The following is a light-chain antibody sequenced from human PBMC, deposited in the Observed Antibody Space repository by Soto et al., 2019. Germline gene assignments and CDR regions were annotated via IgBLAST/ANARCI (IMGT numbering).Light chain of an antibody. J-gene: IGKJ1*01. V-gene: IGKV3-20*01. CDR1: QNITNNY. Sequence: EIVLTQSPGTLSLSPGERATLPCRASQNITNNYVAWYQHKPGQAPRLLIYGASSRATGIPVRFSGSGSGTDFTLTISRLEPEDFAVYYCHQRQSWPRTFGQGTKVDIK. CDR3: HQRQSWPRT. CDR2: GAS.